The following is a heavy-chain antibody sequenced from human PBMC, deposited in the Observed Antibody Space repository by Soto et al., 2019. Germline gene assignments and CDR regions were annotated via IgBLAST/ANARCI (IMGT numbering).Heavy chain of an antibody. CDR2: IVPIFGTT. J-gene: IGHJ6*02. V-gene: IGHV1-69*05. Sequence: QVQLVQSGAEVKKPGSSVKVSCKVSGGTFSNYAIDWVRLAPGHGLEWMGGIVPIFGTTYYTQKFQGRATIISDDSTTTAYLDISSLRSEDTAIYYCARVEAVAGLYNYPGLDVWGQGTAVPVSS. CDR1: GGTFSNYA. D-gene: IGHD6-19*01. CDR3: ARVEAVAGLYNYPGLDV.